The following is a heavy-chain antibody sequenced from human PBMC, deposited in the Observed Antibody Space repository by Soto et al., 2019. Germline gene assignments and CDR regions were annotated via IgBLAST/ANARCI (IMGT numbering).Heavy chain of an antibody. Sequence: EVQLLESGGGLVQPGGSLRLSCAASGFTFNNYAMTWVRQAPGKGLEWVSAISGGGDTTSYADSVKGRFTVSRDGSKNTLYLQMCSLRAEDTALYYCANGRGGSGSLTPRVDFWGQGTLVTVSS. CDR2: ISGGGDTT. D-gene: IGHD3-10*01. CDR3: ANGRGGSGSLTPRVDF. J-gene: IGHJ4*02. V-gene: IGHV3-23*01. CDR1: GFTFNNYA.